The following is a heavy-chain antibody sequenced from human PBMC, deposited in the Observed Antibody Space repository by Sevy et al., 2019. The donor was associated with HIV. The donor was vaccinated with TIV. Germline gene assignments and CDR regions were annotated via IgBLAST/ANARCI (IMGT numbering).Heavy chain of an antibody. D-gene: IGHD3-22*01. J-gene: IGHJ4*02. CDR1: EFTFSSYG. CDR2: ISYDGTNK. Sequence: GGSLRLSCAASEFTFSSYGMHWVRQAPGKGLEWVAVISYDGTNKYYADSVKGRFTISRDDSKTTPYLQMNSMRAEDTAVYYCAKSRDYYDGSGVDYWGQGTLVTVSS. CDR3: AKSRDYYDGSGVDY. V-gene: IGHV3-30*18.